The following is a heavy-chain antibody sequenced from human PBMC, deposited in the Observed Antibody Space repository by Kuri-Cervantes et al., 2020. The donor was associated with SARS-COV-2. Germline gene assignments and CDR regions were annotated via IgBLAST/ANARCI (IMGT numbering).Heavy chain of an antibody. Sequence: ASGKVSCKGSGYTFTCSYMHWVRQAPGQGLEWMGWINPNSGGTNYAQKFQGRVTMTRDTSIITAYMELSRLRSDDAAVYYCARVGCSSTSCYRAIDYWGQGTLVTVSS. J-gene: IGHJ4*02. CDR3: ARVGCSSTSCYRAIDY. V-gene: IGHV1-2*02. CDR1: GYTFTCSY. D-gene: IGHD2-2*01. CDR2: INPNSGGT.